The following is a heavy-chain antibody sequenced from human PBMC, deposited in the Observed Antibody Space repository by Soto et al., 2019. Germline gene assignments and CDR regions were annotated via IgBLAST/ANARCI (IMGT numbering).Heavy chain of an antibody. Sequence: QVQLQESGPGLVKPSETLSLTCTVSGGSITSYYWSWIRQSPGKGLESIGYIHSTGAPNYNPTLKSRVTISVDTSKNQFSLKLSSVTAADAAVYYCARLRYSAYYVTYHLAYWGQGAVVTVSS. J-gene: IGHJ4*02. V-gene: IGHV4-59*08. D-gene: IGHD5-12*01. CDR2: IHSTGAP. CDR3: ARLRYSAYYVTYHLAY. CDR1: GGSITSYY.